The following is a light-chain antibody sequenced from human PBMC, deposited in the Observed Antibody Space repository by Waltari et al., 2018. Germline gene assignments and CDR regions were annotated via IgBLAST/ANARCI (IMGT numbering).Light chain of an antibody. CDR1: GSNIGAGYD. V-gene: IGLV1-40*01. CDR2: GST. J-gene: IGLJ3*02. CDR3: QSYDTTLSVV. Sequence: QSVLTQPPSVSGAPGQRVTISCTGSGSNIGAGYDVHWYQQLPRAAPKLLIYGSTSRPLGVPDRVFGSTAGTSAFLAITGLQAEDEADYYCQSYDTTLSVVFGGGTKLTVL.